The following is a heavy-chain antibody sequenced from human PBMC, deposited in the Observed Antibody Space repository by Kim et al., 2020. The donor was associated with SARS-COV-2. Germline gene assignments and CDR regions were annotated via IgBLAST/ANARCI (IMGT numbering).Heavy chain of an antibody. D-gene: IGHD5-18*01. J-gene: IGHJ3*02. Sequence: GGSLRLSCAASGFTFSSYEMNWVRQAPGKGLEWVSYISSSGSTIYYADSVKGRFTISRDNAKNSLYLQMNSLRAEDTAVYYCARRGYSYGRGTFDIWGQGTMVTLSS. CDR3: ARRGYSYGRGTFDI. CDR2: ISSSGSTI. V-gene: IGHV3-48*03. CDR1: GFTFSSYE.